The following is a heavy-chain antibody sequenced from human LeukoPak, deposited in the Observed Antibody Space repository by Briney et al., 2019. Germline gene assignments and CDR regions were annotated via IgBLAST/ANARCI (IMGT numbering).Heavy chain of an antibody. CDR1: GYTFTSYG. V-gene: IGHV7-4-1*02. Sequence: ASVKVSCKASGYTFTSYGISWVRQAPGQGLEWMGWINTNTGNPTYAQGFTGRFVFSLDTSVSTAYLQISSLKAEDTAVYYCARDGSSGYDYYFDYWGQGTLVTVSS. CDR2: INTNTGNP. J-gene: IGHJ4*02. D-gene: IGHD5-12*01. CDR3: ARDGSSGYDYYFDY.